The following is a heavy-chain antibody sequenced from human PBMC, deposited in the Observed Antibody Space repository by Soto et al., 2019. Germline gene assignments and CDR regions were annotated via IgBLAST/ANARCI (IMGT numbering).Heavy chain of an antibody. CDR1: GGSISSYY. D-gene: IGHD1-26*01. Sequence: PSETLSLTCTVSGGSISSYYWSWIRQPPGKGLEWIAYIYYSGSTNYNPSLKSRVTISVDTSKNQFSLKLSSVTAADTAVYYCARGDGRVTAGYYYYGMDVWGQGTTVTVSS. J-gene: IGHJ6*02. CDR3: ARGDGRVTAGYYYYGMDV. CDR2: IYYSGST. V-gene: IGHV4-59*01.